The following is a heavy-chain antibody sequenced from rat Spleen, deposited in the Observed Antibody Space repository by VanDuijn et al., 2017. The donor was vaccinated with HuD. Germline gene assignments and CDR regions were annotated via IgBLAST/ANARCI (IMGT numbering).Heavy chain of an antibody. CDR2: ISYEGSGT. CDR3: ARRHYGYTDYFDY. J-gene: IGHJ2*01. D-gene: IGHD1-11*01. V-gene: IGHV5-22*01. CDR1: GFTFSNYG. Sequence: EVQLVESGGGLVQPGRSLKLSCAASGFTFSNYGMAWVRQAPKKGLEWVASISYEGSGTYYGDSVKGRFTISRDIAKSTLYLQMDSLGSEDTATYYCARRHYGYTDYFDYWGQGVMVTVSS.